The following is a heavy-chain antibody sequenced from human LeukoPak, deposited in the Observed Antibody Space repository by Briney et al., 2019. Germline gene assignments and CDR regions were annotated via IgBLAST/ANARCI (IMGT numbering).Heavy chain of an antibody. CDR1: GFTFSSHW. J-gene: IGHJ6*02. V-gene: IGHV3-7*01. D-gene: IGHD7-27*01. CDR3: ARVLGGMDV. Sequence: GGSLRLSCAASGFTFSSHWMSWVRQAPGKGLEWVANINQDVSERYYVDSVKGRFTISRDNAKNSLYLQMHSLRAEDTAVYYCARVLGGMDVWGQGTTVTVSS. CDR2: INQDVSER.